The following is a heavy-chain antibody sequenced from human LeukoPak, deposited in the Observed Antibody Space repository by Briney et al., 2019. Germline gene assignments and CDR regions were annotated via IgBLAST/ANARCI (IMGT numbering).Heavy chain of an antibody. CDR1: GGTFSSYA. J-gene: IGHJ4*02. V-gene: IGHV1-69*05. CDR2: IIPIFGTA. Sequence: ASVKVSCKASGGTFSSYAISWVRQAPGQGLERMGRIIPIFGTANYAQKFQGRVTITTDESTSTAYMELSSLRSEDTAVYYCAVTRTGTVTTFDFWGQGTLVTVSS. D-gene: IGHD4-17*01. CDR3: AVTRTGTVTTFDF.